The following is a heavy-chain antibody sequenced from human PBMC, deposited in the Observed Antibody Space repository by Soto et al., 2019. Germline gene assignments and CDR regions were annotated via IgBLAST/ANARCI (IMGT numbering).Heavy chain of an antibody. V-gene: IGHV1-3*01. CDR2: INAGNGNT. Sequence: ATVKVSCKASGYTFTGYAMHWVRQAPGQRLEWMGWINAGNGNTKYSQKFQGRATITRDTSAGAAYMELSSLISEDTAVYYCARAVAVPADFDYWGQGALVTVSS. CDR1: GYTFTGYA. D-gene: IGHD6-19*01. J-gene: IGHJ4*02. CDR3: ARAVAVPADFDY.